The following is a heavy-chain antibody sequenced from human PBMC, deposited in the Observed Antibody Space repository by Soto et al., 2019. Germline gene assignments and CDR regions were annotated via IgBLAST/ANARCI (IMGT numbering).Heavy chain of an antibody. CDR2: IYSGGST. J-gene: IGHJ2*01. CDR3: ARVKVGDLFRFNWFFDL. Sequence: PGGSLGLSCAASGFTVSINYMSWARQAPGKGLEWVSVIYSGGSTYYADSVKGRFTISRDNSKNTLYLQMNSLRAEDTAVYYCARVKVGDLFRFNWFFDLWGRGTLVTVSS. CDR1: GFTVSINY. D-gene: IGHD3-3*01. V-gene: IGHV3-53*01.